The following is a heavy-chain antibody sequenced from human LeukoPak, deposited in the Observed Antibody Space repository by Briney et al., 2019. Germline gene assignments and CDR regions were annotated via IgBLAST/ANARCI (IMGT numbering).Heavy chain of an antibody. V-gene: IGHV6-1*01. CDR3: ARDLEATVVIGGAFDI. CDR2: TYYRSKWYN. J-gene: IGHJ4*02. Sequence: PSQTLSLTCAISGDSVSSNSAAWNWIRQSPSRGLEWLGRTYYRSKWYNDYAVSVKSRITINPDTSKNQFSLQLNSVTPEDTAVYYCARDLEATVVIGGAFDIWGQGTLVTVSS. CDR1: GDSVSSNSAA. D-gene: IGHD4-23*01.